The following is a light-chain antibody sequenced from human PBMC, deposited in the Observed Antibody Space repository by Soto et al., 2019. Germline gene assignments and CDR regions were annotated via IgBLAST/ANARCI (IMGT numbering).Light chain of an antibody. V-gene: IGLV2-14*01. Sequence: QSVLTQPASVSGSPGQSITISCTGTSSDVGGYNYVSWYQQDPGKAPKLFIYEVRHRPSGDSNRFSGSKTGNTASLTISGPQAEDEAYYYCSSNTSSSTLVFGTGTKLTVL. CDR3: SSNTSSSTLV. CDR1: SSDVGGYNY. J-gene: IGLJ1*01. CDR2: EVR.